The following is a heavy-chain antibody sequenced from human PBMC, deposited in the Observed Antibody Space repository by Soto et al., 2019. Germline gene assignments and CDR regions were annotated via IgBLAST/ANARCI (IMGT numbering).Heavy chain of an antibody. D-gene: IGHD3-16*02. Sequence: PSETLSLTCAVYGGSRSGYYWSWIRQPPGKGLEWIGEINHRGSAIYNPSLKSRVSISVDTSKNQFSLRLSSVTAADTAVYYCARHDYVWGSSRYVPLSFDFWGRGTLVTVSS. CDR1: GGSRSGYY. V-gene: IGHV4-34*01. CDR2: INHRGSA. CDR3: ARHDYVWGSSRYVPLSFDF. J-gene: IGHJ2*01.